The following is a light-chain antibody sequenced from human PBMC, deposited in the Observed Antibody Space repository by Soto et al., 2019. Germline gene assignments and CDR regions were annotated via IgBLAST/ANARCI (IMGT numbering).Light chain of an antibody. CDR1: QDITND. Sequence: DTQMTQSPSSLSASVGDRVTITCQACQDITNDLNWYQQKPGKAPKVLIYEASNLETGVPSRFSGSGSGTDFTFTISSLQPEDIATYFCQQYDNVPLTFGGGTKVEIK. J-gene: IGKJ4*01. V-gene: IGKV1-33*01. CDR3: QQYDNVPLT. CDR2: EAS.